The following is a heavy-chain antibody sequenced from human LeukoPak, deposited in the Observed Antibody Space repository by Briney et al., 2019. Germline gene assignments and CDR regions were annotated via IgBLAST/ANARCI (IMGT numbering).Heavy chain of an antibody. V-gene: IGHV4-59*01. Sequence: SETLSLTCTVSGGSISSYYWSWIRQPPGKGLEWIGYIYYSGSTNYNPSLKSRVTISVDTSKNQFSLKLSSVTAADTAVYYCAGRGGTRGSRYYFDYWGQGTLVTVSS. CDR3: AGRGGTRGSRYYFDY. D-gene: IGHD3-16*01. CDR1: GGSISSYY. J-gene: IGHJ4*02. CDR2: IYYSGST.